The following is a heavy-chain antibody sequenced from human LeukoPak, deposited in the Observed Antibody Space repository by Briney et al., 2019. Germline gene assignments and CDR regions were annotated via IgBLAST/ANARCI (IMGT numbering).Heavy chain of an antibody. CDR3: AKDLITMVRGVIAPPGY. D-gene: IGHD3-10*01. CDR1: TFTLSSYA. J-gene: IGHJ4*02. CDR2: ITYDGSNK. V-gene: IGHV3-30-3*02. Sequence: PGWSLRRSLAASTFTLSSYAMRAVREAPTRRPEPRAVITYDGSNKYYADSMKGRFTISRDNSKNTLYLQMNSLRAEDTAVYYCAKDLITMVRGVIAPPGYWGQGTLVTVSS.